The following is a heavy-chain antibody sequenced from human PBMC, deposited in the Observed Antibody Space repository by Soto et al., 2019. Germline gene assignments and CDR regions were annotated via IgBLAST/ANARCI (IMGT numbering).Heavy chain of an antibody. CDR3: ARGGALTGTTPVTDY. J-gene: IGHJ4*02. CDR2: INHRGST. CDR1: GGSFSRYY. Sequence: QVQLQQWGAGLLKPSETLSLTCAVFGGSFSRYYWIWIRQPPGKGLEWIGEINHRGSTNYNPSLKRRVTISGDTSKNQFPRKLNSVTAADTAVYYCARGGALTGTTPVTDYWGQGTLVTVSS. D-gene: IGHD1-20*01. V-gene: IGHV4-34*01.